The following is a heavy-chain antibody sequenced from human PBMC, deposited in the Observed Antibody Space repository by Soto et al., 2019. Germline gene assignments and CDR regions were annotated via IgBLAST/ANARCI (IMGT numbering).Heavy chain of an antibody. Sequence: GGSLRLSCAASGFTFSNYAMHWVRQAPGKGLEWVATMSATGSGKYYADSVKGRFTISRDNSKNTLYLQMNGLRVEDTAVYYCAKDRLAGNFDYWGQGTQVTVSS. J-gene: IGHJ4*02. CDR1: GFTFSNYA. CDR3: AKDRLAGNFDY. V-gene: IGHV3-23*01. CDR2: MSATGSGK.